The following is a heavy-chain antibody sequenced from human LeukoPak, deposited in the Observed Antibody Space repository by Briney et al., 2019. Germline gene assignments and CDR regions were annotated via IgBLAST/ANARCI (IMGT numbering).Heavy chain of an antibody. J-gene: IGHJ3*02. CDR2: IIPIFGTA. D-gene: IGHD3-10*01. Sequence: GASVKVSCKASGGTFSSYAISWVRQAPGQGLEWMGGIIPIFGTANYAQKFQGRVTITADESTSTAYMELSSLRSEDTAVYYCARVLLWFGENSGSDAFDIWGQGTMVTVSS. CDR1: GGTFSSYA. V-gene: IGHV1-69*13. CDR3: ARVLLWFGENSGSDAFDI.